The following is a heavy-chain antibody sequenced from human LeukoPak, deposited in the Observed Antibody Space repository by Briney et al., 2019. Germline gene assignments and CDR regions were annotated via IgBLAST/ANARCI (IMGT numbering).Heavy chain of an antibody. D-gene: IGHD6-13*01. CDR2: IYPSDSDT. V-gene: IGHV5-51*01. Sequence: GESLKISCKGSGYSFTSYWIAWVRQMPGKGLEWMGIIYPSDSDTRYSPSFQGQVTISADKSITSAYLQWSSLRASDTAMYYCARLNSSSWYGVDYWGQGTLVTVSS. CDR3: ARLNSSSWYGVDY. CDR1: GYSFTSYW. J-gene: IGHJ4*02.